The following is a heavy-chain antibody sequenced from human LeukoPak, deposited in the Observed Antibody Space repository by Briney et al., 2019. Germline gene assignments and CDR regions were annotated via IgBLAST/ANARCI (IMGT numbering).Heavy chain of an antibody. CDR1: GYTFTRYA. CDR3: AHPDLAAAGPFDFDY. Sequence: ASVKVSCKASGYTFTRYAMNWVRQAPGQGLKWMGWINTNTGNPTYAQGFTGRFVFSLDTSVSTAYLQISSLKAEDTAVYYCAHPDLAAAGPFDFDYWGQGTLVTVSS. V-gene: IGHV7-4-1*02. J-gene: IGHJ4*02. D-gene: IGHD6-13*01. CDR2: INTNTGNP.